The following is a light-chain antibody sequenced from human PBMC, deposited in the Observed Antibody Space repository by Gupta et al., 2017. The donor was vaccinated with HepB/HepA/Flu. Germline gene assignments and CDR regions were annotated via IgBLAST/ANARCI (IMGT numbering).Light chain of an antibody. CDR3: QQSYIPPFT. J-gene: IGKJ3*01. V-gene: IGKV1-39*01. CDR1: QSIRNY. CDR2: TAT. Sequence: DIQMTQSTSPLSASVGDRVTITCRASQSIRNYLNWYQQRPGKAPKVLIYTATSLQSGVPSRFSGSGSGTDFTLTISSLQPEDFATYYCQQSYIPPFTFGPGTKVDIK.